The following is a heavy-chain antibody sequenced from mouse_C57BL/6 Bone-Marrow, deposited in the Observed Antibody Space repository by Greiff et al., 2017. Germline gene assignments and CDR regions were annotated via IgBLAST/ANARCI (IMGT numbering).Heavy chain of an antibody. CDR3: ASSSLYYYAMDY. CDR1: GYTFTSYW. J-gene: IGHJ4*01. CDR2: IDPSDSYT. D-gene: IGHD1-1*01. Sequence: VQLQQPGAELVKPGASVKLSCKASGYTFTSYWMQWVKPRPGQGLEWIGEIDPSDSYTNYNQKFKGKATVTVDTSSSTAYMQLSSLTSEDTAVYYCASSSLYYYAMDYWGQGTSVTVSS. V-gene: IGHV1-50*01.